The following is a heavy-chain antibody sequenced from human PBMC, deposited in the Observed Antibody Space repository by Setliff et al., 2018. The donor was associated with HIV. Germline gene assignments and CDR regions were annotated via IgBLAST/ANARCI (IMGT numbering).Heavy chain of an antibody. J-gene: IGHJ6*04. CDR2: MYPGGSI. D-gene: IGHD6-19*01. CDR3: ARDSDVDSSVSDV. CDR1: GGSISGHY. Sequence: ASETLSLTCTVSGGSISGHYWSWIRQPAGKGLEWVGHMYPGGSINYNPSLNSRVTMSVDRSKNQFSLKLSSVTAADTAVYYCARDSDVDSSVSDVWGKGTTVTVSS. V-gene: IGHV4-4*07.